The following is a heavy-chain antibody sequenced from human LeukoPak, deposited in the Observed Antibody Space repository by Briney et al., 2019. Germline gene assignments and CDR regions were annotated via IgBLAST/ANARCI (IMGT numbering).Heavy chain of an antibody. CDR1: GDSVSSNSAA. Sequence: SQTLSLTCAISGDSVSSNSAAWNWIRQSPSRGLEWLGRTYYRSKWYNDYVVSVKSRITINPDTSKNQFSLQLNSVTPEDTAVYYCARESHLETDFWVPPSTTGFDYWGQGTLVTVSS. J-gene: IGHJ4*02. V-gene: IGHV6-1*01. D-gene: IGHD3/OR15-3a*01. CDR3: ARESHLETDFWVPPSTTGFDY. CDR2: TYYRSKWYN.